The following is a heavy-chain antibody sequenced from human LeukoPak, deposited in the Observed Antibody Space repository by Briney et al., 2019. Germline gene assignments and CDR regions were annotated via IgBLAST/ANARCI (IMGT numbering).Heavy chain of an antibody. Sequence: ASVKVSCTASGYTFTSYDINWVRQATGQGLEWMGWMNPNSGSTGYAQKFQGRVTMTRNTSISTAYMELSSLRSEDTAVYYCARGLSKVATIFMRYYYMDVWGKGTTVTVSS. CDR3: ARGLSKVATIFMRYYYMDV. J-gene: IGHJ6*03. V-gene: IGHV1-8*01. CDR1: GYTFTSYD. D-gene: IGHD5-12*01. CDR2: MNPNSGST.